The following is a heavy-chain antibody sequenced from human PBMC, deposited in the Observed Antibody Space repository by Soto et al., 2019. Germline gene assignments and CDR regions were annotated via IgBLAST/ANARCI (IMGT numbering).Heavy chain of an antibody. D-gene: IGHD5-12*01. CDR2: IIPIFGIA. V-gene: IGHV1-69*01. Sequence: QVQLVQSGAEVKKPGSSVKVSCKASGGTFSSYAISWVRQAPGQGLEWMGGIIPIFGIANYAQKFQGRVTITADESTSTAYMELSSLRSEDTAVYYCAGTDIVATIVYNWFDPWGQGTLVTVSS. CDR1: GGTFSSYA. CDR3: AGTDIVATIVYNWFDP. J-gene: IGHJ5*02.